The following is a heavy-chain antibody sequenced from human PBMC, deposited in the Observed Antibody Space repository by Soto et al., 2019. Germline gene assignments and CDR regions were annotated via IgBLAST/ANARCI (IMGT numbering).Heavy chain of an antibody. D-gene: IGHD6-13*01. J-gene: IGHJ4*02. CDR3: ARVPGYSSSWEQLFDY. CDR1: GYTFTSYG. CDR2: ISAYNGNT. Sequence: ASVKVSCKASGYTFTSYGISWVRQAPGQGLEWMGWISAYNGNTNYAQKLQGRVTMTTDTSTSTAYMELRSLRSDDTAVYYCARVPGYSSSWEQLFDYWGQGTLVTVSS. V-gene: IGHV1-18*01.